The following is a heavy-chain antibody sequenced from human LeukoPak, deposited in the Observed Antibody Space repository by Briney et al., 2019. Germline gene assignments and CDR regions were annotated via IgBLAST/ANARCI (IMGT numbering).Heavy chain of an antibody. V-gene: IGHV4-34*01. CDR1: GGSFSGYY. CDR2: INHSGST. CDR3: ALSSGWYSSR. D-gene: IGHD6-19*01. Sequence: PSETLSLTCAVYGGSFSGYYWSWIRQPPGKGLEWIGEINHSGSTNYNPSLKSRVTISVDTSKNQFSLKLSSVTAADTAVYYCALSSGWYSSRWGQGTLVTVSS. J-gene: IGHJ4*02.